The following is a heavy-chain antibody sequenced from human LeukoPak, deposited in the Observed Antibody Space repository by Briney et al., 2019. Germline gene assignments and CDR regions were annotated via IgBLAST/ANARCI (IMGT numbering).Heavy chain of an antibody. D-gene: IGHD5-24*01. CDR1: GFTFSSYA. J-gene: IGHJ4*02. Sequence: PGRSLRLSCAASGFTFSSYAMHWVRQAPGKGLEWVAFISYDGSNKHYADSVRGRFTISRDNSKNTLYMQMNSLRPEDTAVYYCARARLGYNRGPFDYWGQGILVTVSS. V-gene: IGHV3-30-3*01. CDR3: ARARLGYNRGPFDY. CDR2: ISYDGSNK.